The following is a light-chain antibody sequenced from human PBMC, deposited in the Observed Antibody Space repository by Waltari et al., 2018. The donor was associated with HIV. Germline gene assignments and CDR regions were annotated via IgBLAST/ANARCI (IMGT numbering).Light chain of an antibody. CDR2: EVT. V-gene: IGLV2-23*02. Sequence: QSALTQPASVSGSPGQSITISCTGTNSDIGKYNLVSWYQQHPGKVPKVLIFEVTTRPSGISHRFSGSKSDNTSSLTISVLQAEDEAYYYCSSYATGNTYVFGTGTSVTVL. CDR1: NSDIGKYNL. CDR3: SSYATGNTYV. J-gene: IGLJ1*01.